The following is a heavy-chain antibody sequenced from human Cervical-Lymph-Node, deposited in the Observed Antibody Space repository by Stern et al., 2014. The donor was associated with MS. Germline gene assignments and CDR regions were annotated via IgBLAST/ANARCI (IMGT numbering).Heavy chain of an antibody. CDR2: IAPSDSYT. Sequence: EVQLVESGAEVKKPGASLRISCKGSGYSFTSYWISWVRQTPGKGLEWMGRIAPSDSYTNYSPSFQGHVTISADKSISTAYLQWSSLKASDTAMYYCARRCSRRIDAFDIWGQGTMVTVSS. D-gene: IGHD2-15*01. V-gene: IGHV5-10-1*03. CDR1: GYSFTSYW. J-gene: IGHJ3*02. CDR3: ARRCSRRIDAFDI.